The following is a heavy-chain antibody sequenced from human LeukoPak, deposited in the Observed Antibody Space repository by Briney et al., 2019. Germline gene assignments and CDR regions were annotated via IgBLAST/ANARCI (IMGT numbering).Heavy chain of an antibody. CDR2: IRYDGSDK. Sequence: GSLRLSCAASGFTFRSFVMHWVRQAPGKGLEGVAFIRYDGSDKYYADSVKGRFTISRDNSKNTPYLQMNSLRAEDTAVYYCAKDRVPIFGVVIRKYFQHWGQGTLVTVSS. CDR1: GFTFRSFV. D-gene: IGHD3-3*01. J-gene: IGHJ1*01. V-gene: IGHV3-30*02. CDR3: AKDRVPIFGVVIRKYFQH.